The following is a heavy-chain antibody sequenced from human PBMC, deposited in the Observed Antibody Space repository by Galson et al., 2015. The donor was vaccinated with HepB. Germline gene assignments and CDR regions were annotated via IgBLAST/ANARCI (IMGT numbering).Heavy chain of an antibody. D-gene: IGHD6-13*01. V-gene: IGHV3-30*18. CDR2: ISYDGSNK. CDR1: GFTFSSYG. Sequence: SLRLSCAASGFTFSSYGMHWVRQAPGKGLEWVAVISYDGSNKYYADSVKGRFTISRDNSKNTLYLQMNSLRAEDTAVYYCAKEWAFSSSWYDYWGQGTLVTVSS. J-gene: IGHJ4*02. CDR3: AKEWAFSSSWYDY.